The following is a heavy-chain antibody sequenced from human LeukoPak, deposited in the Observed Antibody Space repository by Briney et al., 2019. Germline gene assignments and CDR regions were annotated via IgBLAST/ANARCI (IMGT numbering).Heavy chain of an antibody. CDR3: ARETPGAGHFDY. D-gene: IGHD7-27*01. Sequence: SETLSLTCTVSGGSINYYYWMWIRQPPGKGLEWIGYIYYSGGTHYNPSLKSRVTMLVDTSKNQFSLKLTAVTVADTAVYYCARETPGAGHFDYWGQGSLVIVSS. CDR2: IYYSGGT. J-gene: IGHJ4*02. CDR1: GGSINYYY. V-gene: IGHV4-59*01.